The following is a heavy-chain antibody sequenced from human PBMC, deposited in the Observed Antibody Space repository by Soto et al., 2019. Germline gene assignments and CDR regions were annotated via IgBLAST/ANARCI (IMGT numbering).Heavy chain of an antibody. V-gene: IGHV3-30-3*01. D-gene: IGHD3-22*01. CDR3: ARAQGDYYDSSGYFWPYFDY. CDR1: GFTFSSYA. Sequence: QVQLVESGGGVVQPGRSLRLSCAASGFTFSSYAMHWVRQAPGKGLEWVAVISYDGSNKYYADSVKGRFTISRDNSKNPLYLQMNSLRAEDTAVYYCARAQGDYYDSSGYFWPYFDYWGQGTLVTVSS. CDR2: ISYDGSNK. J-gene: IGHJ4*02.